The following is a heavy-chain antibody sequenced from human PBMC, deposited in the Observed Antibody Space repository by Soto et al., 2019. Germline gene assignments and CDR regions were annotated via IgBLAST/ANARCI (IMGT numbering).Heavy chain of an antibody. J-gene: IGHJ5*02. CDR1: GVSISSSIYY. V-gene: IGHV4-39*01. D-gene: IGHD3-16*01. CDR2: IYYSGST. Sequence: SETLSLTCTVSGVSISSSIYYWGWIRQPPGKGLEWIGSIYYSGSTYYNPSLKSRVTISVDTSKNQFSLKLSSVTAADTAVYYCARRYDYVYQFDPWGQGTLVTVSS. CDR3: ARRYDYVYQFDP.